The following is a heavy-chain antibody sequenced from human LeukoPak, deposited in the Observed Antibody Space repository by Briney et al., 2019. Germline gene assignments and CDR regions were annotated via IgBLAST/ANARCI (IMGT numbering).Heavy chain of an antibody. D-gene: IGHD3-10*02. V-gene: IGHV3-33*01. J-gene: IGHJ6*02. CDR3: ARDLHYYVAMDV. CDR1: GFTFSNYG. Sequence: PGGSLRLSCAASGFTFSNYGMHWVRQAPGKGLEWVAVIWYDGSNKYYADSVKGRFTLSRDNSKNTLFLQLHNLRVEDTALYYCARDLHYYVAMDVWGQGTTVTVSS. CDR2: IWYDGSNK.